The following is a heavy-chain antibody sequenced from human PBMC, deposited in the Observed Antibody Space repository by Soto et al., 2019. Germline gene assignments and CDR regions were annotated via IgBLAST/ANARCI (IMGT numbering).Heavy chain of an antibody. CDR1: GGTFSSYA. CDR3: ASATTGGYSSCWYGTPEDY. J-gene: IGHJ4*02. D-gene: IGHD6-19*01. Sequence: QVQLVQSGAEVKKPGSSVKVSCKASGGTFSSYAISWVRQAPGQGLEWMGGIIPIFGTANYAQKFQGRVTITADESTSTGDMELSSLRSEDTAVYYCASATTGGYSSCWYGTPEDYWGQGTLVTVSS. V-gene: IGHV1-69*01. CDR2: IIPIFGTA.